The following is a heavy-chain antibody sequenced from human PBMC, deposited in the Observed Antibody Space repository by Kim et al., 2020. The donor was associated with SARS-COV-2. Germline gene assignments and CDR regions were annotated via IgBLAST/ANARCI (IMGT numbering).Heavy chain of an antibody. CDR1: GGSISSSSYY. CDR2: IYYSGST. CDR3: ARHPRAVVASDY. D-gene: IGHD6-19*01. J-gene: IGHJ4*02. Sequence: SETLSLTCTVSGGSISSSSYYWGWIRQPPGKGLEWIGSIYYSGSTYYNPSLKSRVTISVDTSKNQFSLKLSSVTAADTAVYYCARHPRAVVASDYWGQGTLVTVSS. V-gene: IGHV4-39*01.